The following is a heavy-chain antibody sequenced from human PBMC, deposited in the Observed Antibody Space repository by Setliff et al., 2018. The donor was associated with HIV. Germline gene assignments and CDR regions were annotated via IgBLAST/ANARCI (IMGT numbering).Heavy chain of an antibody. CDR3: ARGGKQRVYYYGMDV. D-gene: IGHD6-6*01. J-gene: IGHJ6*02. CDR2: INQDGSHK. CDR1: GFTFSRYW. V-gene: IGHV3-7*04. Sequence: GSLRLSCADSGFTFSRYWMSWVRQAPGKGLEWVANINQDGSHKYYADSVKGRFTISRDNSKNTLYLQMNSLRAEDTAVYYCARGGKQRVYYYGMDVWGQGTTVTVSS.